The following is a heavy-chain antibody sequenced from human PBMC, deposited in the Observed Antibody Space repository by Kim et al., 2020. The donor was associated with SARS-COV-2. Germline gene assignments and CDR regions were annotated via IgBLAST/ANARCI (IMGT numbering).Heavy chain of an antibody. Sequence: QDGSEKHYVDSVKGRFTISRDNAKNSLYLQMSSLRAEDTAVYYCASGVGDWGQGTLVTVSS. CDR2: QDGSEK. V-gene: IGHV3-7*01. CDR3: ASGVGD. J-gene: IGHJ4*02.